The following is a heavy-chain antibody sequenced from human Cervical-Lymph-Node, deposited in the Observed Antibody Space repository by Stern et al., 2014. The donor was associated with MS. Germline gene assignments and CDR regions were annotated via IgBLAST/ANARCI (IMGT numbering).Heavy chain of an antibody. D-gene: IGHD2-2*01. CDR1: GYTFIAYY. CDR3: ARSDVVLVPASMVGGMDV. Sequence: VQLVQSGAEVKEPGVSVTVSCKASGYTFIAYYVHWVRQAPGQGLEWMGWINANSGATKYAQKFQGRATMTRDTSLDTVYMELTRLRSDDTAVYYCARSDVVLVPASMVGGMDVWGQGTTVTVSS. J-gene: IGHJ6*02. V-gene: IGHV1-2*02. CDR2: INANSGAT.